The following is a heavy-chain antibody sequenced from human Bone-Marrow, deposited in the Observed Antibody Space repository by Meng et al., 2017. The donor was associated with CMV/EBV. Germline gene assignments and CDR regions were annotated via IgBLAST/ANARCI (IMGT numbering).Heavy chain of an antibody. CDR1: GYTFTSYG. CDR2: ISAYNGNT. CDR3: ARGTPPGTMRAPEYYYYYGMDV. Sequence: ASVKVSCKASGYTFTSYGISWVRQAPGQGLEWMGWISAYNGNTNYAQKLQGRVTMTTDTSTSTAYMELSSLRSEDTAVYYCARGTPPGTMRAPEYYYYYGMDVWGQGTTVTVSS. V-gene: IGHV1-18*01. J-gene: IGHJ6*02. D-gene: IGHD3-22*01.